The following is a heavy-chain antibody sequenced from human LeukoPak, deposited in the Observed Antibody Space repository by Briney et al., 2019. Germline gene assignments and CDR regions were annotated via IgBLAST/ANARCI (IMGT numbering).Heavy chain of an antibody. CDR2: ISYDGSNK. Sequence: GGSLRLSCAASGFTFSSYAMHWVRQAPGKGLEWVAVISYDGSNKYYADSVKGRFTISRDNPKNTLYLQMNSLRAEDTAVYYCARDAYCSGGSCYSGLDYWGQGTLVTVSS. D-gene: IGHD2-15*01. V-gene: IGHV3-30*04. CDR3: ARDAYCSGGSCYSGLDY. CDR1: GFTFSSYA. J-gene: IGHJ4*02.